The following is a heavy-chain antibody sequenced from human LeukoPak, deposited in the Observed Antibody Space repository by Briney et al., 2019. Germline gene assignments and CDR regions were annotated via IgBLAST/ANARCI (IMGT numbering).Heavy chain of an antibody. CDR1: GFTVSSNY. J-gene: IGHJ4*02. CDR2: IYSGGST. V-gene: IGHV3-66*01. D-gene: IGHD3-22*01. CDR3: ARGPSYYYDSSGYYTLDY. Sequence: GGSLRLSCAASGFTVSSNYMSWVRQAPGKGLEWVSVIYSGGSTYYADSVKGRFTISRDNSKNTLYLQMNSLRAGDTAVYYCARGPSYYYDSSGYYTLDYWGQGTLVTVSS.